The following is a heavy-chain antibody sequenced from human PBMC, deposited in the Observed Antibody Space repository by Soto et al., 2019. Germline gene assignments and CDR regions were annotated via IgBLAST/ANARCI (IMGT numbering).Heavy chain of an antibody. CDR1: GFTFSSND. CDR2: IWTSGST. Sequence: EVQLVESGGGLIQPGGSLRLSCEASGFTFSSNDMNWVRQAPGKGLEWVSLIWTSGSTAYADSVKGRFTISRDNSKSALYLHMSSLSAEDTVVYYCATRPLLRGAPGGQGTMVTVSS. D-gene: IGHD3-16*01. J-gene: IGHJ3*01. CDR3: ATRPLLRGAP. V-gene: IGHV3-53*01.